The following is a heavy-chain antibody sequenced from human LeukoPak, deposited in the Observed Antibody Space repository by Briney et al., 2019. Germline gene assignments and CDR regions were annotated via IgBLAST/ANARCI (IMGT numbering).Heavy chain of an antibody. Sequence: GGSLRLPCEASGFTFSSYAMSWVRQAPGKGLEWVSAISGSGENTYYADSVKGRFTISRDNAKNSLYLQMNSLRAEDTALYYCAKEKNPAAVKLGGAFDIWGQGTMVTVSS. D-gene: IGHD6-13*01. CDR2: ISGSGENT. CDR1: GFTFSSYA. CDR3: AKEKNPAAVKLGGAFDI. J-gene: IGHJ3*02. V-gene: IGHV3-23*01.